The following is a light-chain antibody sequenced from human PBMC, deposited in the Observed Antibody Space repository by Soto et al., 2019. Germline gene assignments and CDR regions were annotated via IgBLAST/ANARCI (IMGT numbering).Light chain of an antibody. CDR1: QTFSTS. J-gene: IGKJ1*01. V-gene: IGKV1-5*03. CDR2: KAS. Sequence: DIQMTQSPSTLSASVGDRVTITCRASQTFSTSLAWYKQKPGQAPKLLIYKASSLESGVPSRFSGSESGTEFTLTISSLQTYDYATYYCQQNSINPWTDGQGPKVELK. CDR3: QQNSINPWT.